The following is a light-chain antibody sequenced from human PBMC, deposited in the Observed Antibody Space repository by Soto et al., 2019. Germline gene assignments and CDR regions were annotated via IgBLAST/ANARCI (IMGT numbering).Light chain of an antibody. V-gene: IGKV1-9*01. CDR2: AAS. J-gene: IGKJ5*01. CDR1: QGSSTY. CDR3: QQFKSSRIP. Sequence: DIQLTQSPSFLSASVGDRVTITCRASQGSSTYLGWYQQKPGKAPNLLIYAASTLQDGVPSRFSGSGSGTEFSLTTSSLQLEVFETIPCQQFKSSRIPLGQGTRWEIK.